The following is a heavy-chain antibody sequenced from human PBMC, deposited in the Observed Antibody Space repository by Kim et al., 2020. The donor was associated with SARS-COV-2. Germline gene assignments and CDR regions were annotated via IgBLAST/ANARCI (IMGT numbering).Heavy chain of an antibody. CDR1: GGTFSSYA. V-gene: IGHV1-69*13. CDR3: ARAPPIVVVPAAIGGGYYYYYGMDV. CDR2: IIPIFGTA. Sequence: SVKVSCKASGGTFSSYAISWVRQAPGQGLEWMGGIIPIFGTANYAQKFQGRVTITADESTSTAYMELSSLRSEDTAVYYCARAPPIVVVPAAIGGGYYYYYGMDVWGQGTTVTVSS. J-gene: IGHJ6*02. D-gene: IGHD2-2*02.